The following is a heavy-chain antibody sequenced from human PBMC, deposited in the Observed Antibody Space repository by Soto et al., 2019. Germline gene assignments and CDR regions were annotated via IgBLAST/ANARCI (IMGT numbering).Heavy chain of an antibody. CDR2: ISGSGGST. CDR3: AKVGSSSWYPEGYWFDP. V-gene: IGHV3-23*01. Sequence: GGSLRLPCAASGFTFSSYAMSWVRQAPGKGLEWVSAISGSGGSTYYADSVKGRFTISRDNSKNTLYLQMNSLRAEDTAVYYCAKVGSSSWYPEGYWFDPWGQGTLVTVSS. D-gene: IGHD6-13*01. CDR1: GFTFSSYA. J-gene: IGHJ5*02.